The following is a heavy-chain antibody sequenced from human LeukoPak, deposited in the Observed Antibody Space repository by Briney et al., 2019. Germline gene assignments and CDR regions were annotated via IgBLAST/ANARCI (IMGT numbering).Heavy chain of an antibody. D-gene: IGHD2-21*02. Sequence: SVKVSCKASGGTFSSYAISWVRQAPGQGLEWMGGIIPIFGTANYAQKFQGRVTITADESTSTAYMELSSLRSEDTAVYYCARRAESHIVVVTGLDVWGQGTMVTVSS. V-gene: IGHV1-69*13. CDR1: GGTFSSYA. CDR3: ARRAESHIVVVTGLDV. CDR2: IIPIFGTA. J-gene: IGHJ6*02.